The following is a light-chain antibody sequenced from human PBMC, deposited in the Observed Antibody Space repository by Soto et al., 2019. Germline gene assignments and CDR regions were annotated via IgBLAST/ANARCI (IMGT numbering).Light chain of an antibody. Sequence: EIVLTQSPGTLSVSPGEGATLSCRAGQSVSSNLAWYQQKPGQAPRLLIYGASTRATGIPARFSGSGSGTEFTLTISSLQSEDFAVYYCQQYNNWPPWTFGQGTRWIS. CDR3: QQYNNWPPWT. J-gene: IGKJ1*01. CDR2: GAS. V-gene: IGKV3-15*01. CDR1: QSVSSN.